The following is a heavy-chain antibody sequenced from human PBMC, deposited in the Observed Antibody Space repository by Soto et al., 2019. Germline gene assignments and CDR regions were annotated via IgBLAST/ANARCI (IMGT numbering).Heavy chain of an antibody. CDR1: GGTFNRNT. J-gene: IGHJ4*02. D-gene: IGHD3-22*01. CDR3: ARQFDYDSSGYYYAY. V-gene: IGHV1-69*01. CDR2: IIPIFGTA. Sequence: QVQLVQSGAEVKKPGSSVKVSCKASGGTFNRNTISWVRQAPGQGLEWMGGIIPIFGTANYAQKFQGRVTITADESTSTAYMELSRLRSEDTAVYYCARQFDYDSSGYYYAYRGQGTLVTVSS.